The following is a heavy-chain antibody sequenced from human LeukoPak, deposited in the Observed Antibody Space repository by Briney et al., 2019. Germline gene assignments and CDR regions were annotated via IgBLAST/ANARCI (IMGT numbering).Heavy chain of an antibody. Sequence: SETLSLTCTVSGGSISSSSYYWGWIRQPPGKGLEWIGSIYYSGSTYYNPSLKSRVTISVDTSKNQFSLKPSSVTAADTAVYYCARKYYGRLDPWGQGTLVTVSS. V-gene: IGHV4-39*07. CDR2: IYYSGST. D-gene: IGHD3-3*01. J-gene: IGHJ5*02. CDR3: ARKYYGRLDP. CDR1: GGSISSSSYY.